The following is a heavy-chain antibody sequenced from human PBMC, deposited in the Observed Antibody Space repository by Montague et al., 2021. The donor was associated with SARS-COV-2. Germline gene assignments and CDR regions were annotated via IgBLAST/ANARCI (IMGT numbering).Heavy chain of an antibody. CDR1: GGSFSGYY. J-gene: IGHJ6*04. D-gene: IGHD6-6*01. Sequence: SETLSLTCAVYGGSFSGYYWSWIRQPPGKGLEWIGEVNLSGSTNYNPSLKGRVTISVDTSKNQFSLKLSSVTAADTAVYYCSRVKGISSWVRHPAPVWGKGTTVTVSS. V-gene: IGHV4-34*01. CDR2: VNLSGST. CDR3: SRVKGISSWVRHPAPV.